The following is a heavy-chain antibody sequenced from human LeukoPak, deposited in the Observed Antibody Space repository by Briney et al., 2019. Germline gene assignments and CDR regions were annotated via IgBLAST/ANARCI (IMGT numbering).Heavy chain of an antibody. J-gene: IGHJ4*02. CDR1: GGSISSSSYY. D-gene: IGHD1-1*01. CDR2: IYYSGNT. Sequence: PSETLSLTCTVSGGSISSSSYYWGWIRQPPGKGLEWIGSIYYSGNTYYNPSLKSRVTISVDRSKNQFSLKLSSVTAADTAVYYCARHENRNDGFDYWGQGTLVTVSS. V-gene: IGHV4-39*01. CDR3: ARHENRNDGFDY.